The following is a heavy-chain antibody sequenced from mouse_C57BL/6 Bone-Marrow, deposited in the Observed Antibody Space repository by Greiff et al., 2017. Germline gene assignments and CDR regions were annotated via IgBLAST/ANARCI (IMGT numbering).Heavy chain of an antibody. J-gene: IGHJ3*01. V-gene: IGHV1-81*01. D-gene: IGHD2-2*01. CDR2: IYPRSGNT. CDR1: GYTFTSYG. CDR3: ARGGGWLRRRKIFAY. Sequence: QVQLQQSGAELARPGASVKLSCKASGYTFTSYGISWVKQRTGQGLEWIGEIYPRSGNTYYNEKFKGKATLTADKSSRTAYMELRSLPSEDSAVYFCARGGGWLRRRKIFAYWGQGTLVTVSA.